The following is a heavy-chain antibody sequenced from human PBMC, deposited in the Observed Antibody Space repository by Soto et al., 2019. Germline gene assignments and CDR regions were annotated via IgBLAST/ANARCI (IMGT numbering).Heavy chain of an antibody. CDR3: ARGGEPLGYYGLDV. J-gene: IGHJ6*02. Sequence: SETLSLTCSVSGGSVRSGNHFWNWIRQPPGRGLEWLGYMYYTGVTNYNPSLKSRVSMSVDTSKDQFSLNLTSLTAADTAVYYCARGGEPLGYYGLDVWGQGTKVTVSS. CDR1: GGSVRSGNHF. CDR2: MYYTGVT. V-gene: IGHV4-61*01.